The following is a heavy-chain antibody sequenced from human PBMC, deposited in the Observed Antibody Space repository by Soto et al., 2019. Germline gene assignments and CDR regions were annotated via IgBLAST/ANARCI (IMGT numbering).Heavy chain of an antibody. J-gene: IGHJ4*02. CDR2: IYYSGST. V-gene: IGHV4-61*01. CDR1: GGSVSSSSNY. CDR3: TRSFYCSGGSCYGGGFDY. Sequence: QVQLQESGPGLVEPSETLSLTCTVSGGSVSSSSNYWSWIRQPPGKGLEWIAYIYYSGSTNYNPSLRSRVTISIDTYNNQFSLKLNSVTAADTAVYYCTRSFYCSGGSCYGGGFDYWGRGTLVTVSS. D-gene: IGHD2-15*01.